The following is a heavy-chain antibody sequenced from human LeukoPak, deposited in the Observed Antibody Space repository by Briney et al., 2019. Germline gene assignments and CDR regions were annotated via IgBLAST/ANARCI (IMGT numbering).Heavy chain of an antibody. Sequence: GGSLRLSCAASGFTFSSYWMSWVRQAPGKGLEWVANIKQDGSEKYYVDSVKGRFTISRDNSKNTLCLQMNSLRAEDTAVYYCARDGFSSGYPYDAFDIWGQGTMVTVSS. D-gene: IGHD3-22*01. V-gene: IGHV3-7*05. J-gene: IGHJ3*02. CDR1: GFTFSSYW. CDR3: ARDGFSSGYPYDAFDI. CDR2: IKQDGSEK.